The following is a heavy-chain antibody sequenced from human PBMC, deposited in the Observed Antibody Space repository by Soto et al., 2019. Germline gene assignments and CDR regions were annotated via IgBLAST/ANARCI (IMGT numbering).Heavy chain of an antibody. J-gene: IGHJ2*01. CDR2: ISYDGSNK. Sequence: QVQLVESGGGVVQPGRSLGLSCAASGFTFSSYAMHWVRQAPGKGLEWVAVISYDGSNKYYADSVKGRFTISRDNSKNTLYLQMNSLRAEDTAVYYCARGIWATVVTPGYFDLWGRGTLVTVSS. V-gene: IGHV3-30-3*01. CDR3: ARGIWATVVTPGYFDL. CDR1: GFTFSSYA. D-gene: IGHD4-17*01.